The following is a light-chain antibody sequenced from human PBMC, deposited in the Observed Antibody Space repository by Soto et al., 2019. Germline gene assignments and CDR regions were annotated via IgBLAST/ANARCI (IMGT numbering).Light chain of an antibody. V-gene: IGKV3-20*01. CDR1: QSVSSSY. CDR2: GAS. J-gene: IGKJ1*01. Sequence: EIVLTQSPGTLSLSPGERATLSCRASQSVSSSYLAWYQQKPGQAHRLLFYGASSRATGIQDRFSGSGSGTDFTLTIRRLEPEDFAVYYCKQYGSSPWTFGQGTKVDIK. CDR3: KQYGSSPWT.